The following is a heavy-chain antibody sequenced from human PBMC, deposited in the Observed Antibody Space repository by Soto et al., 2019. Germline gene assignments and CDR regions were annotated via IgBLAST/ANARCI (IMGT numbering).Heavy chain of an antibody. J-gene: IGHJ4*02. CDR2: ISGSGGST. D-gene: IGHD3-16*01. CDR3: AKGNMITFGGAEFDHFDY. V-gene: IGHV3-23*01. CDR1: GFTFSSYA. Sequence: EVQLLESGGGLVQPGGSLRLSCAASGFTFSSYAMSWVRQAPGKGLEWVSAISGSGGSTYYADSVKGRFTISRDNSKNTLYLQMNSLRAEDTAVYYCAKGNMITFGGAEFDHFDYWGQGTLVTVSS.